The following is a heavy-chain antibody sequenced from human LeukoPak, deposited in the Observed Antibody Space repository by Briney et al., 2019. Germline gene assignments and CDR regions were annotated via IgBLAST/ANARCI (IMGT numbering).Heavy chain of an antibody. J-gene: IGHJ4*02. D-gene: IGHD3-16*02. Sequence: SQSLSLTCTVSVGSISSYYWSWMPQPPGTGLEWIGYIYYSGSTNYNPSLKSRVTISVDTSKNQFSLKLSSVTAADTAVYYCARLGRYQPYYFDYWGQGTLVTVSS. V-gene: IGHV4-59*01. CDR2: IYYSGST. CDR3: ARLGRYQPYYFDY. CDR1: VGSISSYY.